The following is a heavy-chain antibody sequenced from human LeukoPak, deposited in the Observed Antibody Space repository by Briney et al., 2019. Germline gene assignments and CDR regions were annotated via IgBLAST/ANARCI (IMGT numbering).Heavy chain of an antibody. CDR3: ARALFLGDWFDP. Sequence: GGSLRLSCAASGFTFSTYWMHWVRQATGKGLVWVSRINSDGSSTSYADSVKGRFTISRDNAKSTLYLQMNSLRAEDTAVYYCARALFLGDWFDPWGQGTLVTVSS. D-gene: IGHD3-16*01. CDR2: INSDGSST. J-gene: IGHJ5*02. CDR1: GFTFSTYW. V-gene: IGHV3-74*01.